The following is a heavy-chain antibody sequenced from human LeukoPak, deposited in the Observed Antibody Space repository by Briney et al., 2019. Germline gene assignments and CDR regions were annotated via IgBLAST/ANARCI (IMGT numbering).Heavy chain of an antibody. J-gene: IGHJ3*02. CDR2: IYSGGST. V-gene: IGHV3-66*04. Sequence: GGSLRLSCAASGFTVSSNYMSWVRQAPGEGLEWVSVIYSGGSTYYADSVKGRFTISRDNAKNSLYLQMNSLRAEDTAVYYCARLLYSGWFPDAFDIWGQGTMVTVSS. CDR1: GFTVSSNY. D-gene: IGHD5-12*01. CDR3: ARLLYSGWFPDAFDI.